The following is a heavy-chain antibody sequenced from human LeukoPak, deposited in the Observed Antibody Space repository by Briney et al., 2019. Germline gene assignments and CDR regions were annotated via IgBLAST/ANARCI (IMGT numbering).Heavy chain of an antibody. V-gene: IGHV3-21*01. CDR2: ISSSSSYM. D-gene: IGHD1-26*01. CDR3: ARAPHIVGATTTSDY. CDR1: GFTFSSYS. Sequence: GGSLRLSCAASGFTFSSYSMNWVRQAPGKGLEWVSSISSSSSYMYYADSVKGRFTISRDNAKNSLYLQMNSLRAEDTAVYYCARAPHIVGATTTSDYWGQGTLVTVSS. J-gene: IGHJ4*02.